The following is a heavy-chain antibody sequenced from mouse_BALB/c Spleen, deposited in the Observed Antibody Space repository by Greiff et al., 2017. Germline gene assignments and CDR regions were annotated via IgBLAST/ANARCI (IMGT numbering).Heavy chain of an antibody. V-gene: IGHV5-9-3*01. Sequence: DVKLVESGGGLVKPGGSLKLSCAASGFTFSSYAMSWVRQTPEKRLEWVATISSGGSYTYYPDSVKGRFTISRDNAKNTLYLQMSSLRAEDTAMYYCARHEVDYWGQGTSVTVSS. J-gene: IGHJ4*01. CDR3: ARHEVDY. CDR2: ISSGGSYT. CDR1: GFTFSSYA.